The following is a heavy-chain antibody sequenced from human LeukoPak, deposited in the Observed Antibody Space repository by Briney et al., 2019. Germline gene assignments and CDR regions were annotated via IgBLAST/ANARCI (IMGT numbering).Heavy chain of an antibody. CDR2: ISTDGNDK. J-gene: IGHJ4*02. Sequence: GRALRLSCAASGFTFSSYGIHWVRQAPGKGLEWVAVISTDGNDKYYADSVKGRFTISRDNSKSTLYLQMNSLRAEDTAVYYCAKDRTRRGADYCFDYWGQGTLVTVSS. V-gene: IGHV3-30*18. CDR1: GFTFSSYG. CDR3: AKDRTRRGADYCFDY. D-gene: IGHD3-10*01.